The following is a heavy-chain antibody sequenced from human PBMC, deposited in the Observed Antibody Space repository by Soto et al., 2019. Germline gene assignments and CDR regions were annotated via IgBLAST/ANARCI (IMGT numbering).Heavy chain of an antibody. D-gene: IGHD2-2*01. V-gene: IGHV1-24*01. J-gene: IGHJ5*01. CDR3: ATVFVVVPVSRSYWFDP. CDR1: GYTLTELS. CDR2: FDPEDGET. Sequence: GASVKVSCKVSGYTLTELSMHWVRQAPGKGLEWMGGFDPEDGETICAQKFQGRVTMTEDTPTDTAYMELSSLRSEDTAVYYCATVFVVVPVSRSYWFDPWGQGTLVTVS.